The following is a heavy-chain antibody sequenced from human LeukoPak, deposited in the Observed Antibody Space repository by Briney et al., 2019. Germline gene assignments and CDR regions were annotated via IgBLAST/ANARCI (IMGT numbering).Heavy chain of an antibody. J-gene: IGHJ4*02. D-gene: IGHD6-13*01. Sequence: GGSLRLSCAASGFTFSSDPMNWVRQAPGKGLEWVSFISSSSPHIYYADSVKGGFTISRDNARNSLYLQMNSLRAEDTAVYYCAKDPREEQLVPPGGYWGQGTLVTVSS. CDR3: AKDPREEQLVPPGGY. V-gene: IGHV3-21*04. CDR2: ISSSSPHI. CDR1: GFTFSSDP.